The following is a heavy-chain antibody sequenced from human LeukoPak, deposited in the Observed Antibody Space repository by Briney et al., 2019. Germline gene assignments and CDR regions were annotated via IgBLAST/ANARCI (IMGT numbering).Heavy chain of an antibody. CDR1: GYTFSTLG. J-gene: IGHJ4*02. CDR3: ARDRGPGPIGDYARSLLDY. Sequence: ASVKVSCTASGYTFSTLGISWLRQAPGQGLEWMAWISTYNGVTNYAQKFQARVTMTTDTSTSTAYMELRSLRSDDTAVYYCARDRGPGPIGDYARSLLDYWGQGTLVTVSS. D-gene: IGHD4-17*01. CDR2: ISTYNGVT. V-gene: IGHV1-18*01.